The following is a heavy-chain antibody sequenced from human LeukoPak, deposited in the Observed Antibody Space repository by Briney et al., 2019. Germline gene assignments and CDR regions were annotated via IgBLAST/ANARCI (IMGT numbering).Heavy chain of an antibody. V-gene: IGHV1-69*05. CDR3: ASRFAARQLVPADYYHMDV. CDR2: IIPISGTT. J-gene: IGHJ6*03. D-gene: IGHD6-13*01. CDR1: GVSFRDYT. Sequence: SVKVSCKASGVSFRDYTINWVRQAPGQGLEWMGAIIPISGTTNYAQRLQGRVTLTMDDSATTAFMEMSSLRSEDTAVYYCASRFAARQLVPADYYHMDVWGKGTTVFVSS.